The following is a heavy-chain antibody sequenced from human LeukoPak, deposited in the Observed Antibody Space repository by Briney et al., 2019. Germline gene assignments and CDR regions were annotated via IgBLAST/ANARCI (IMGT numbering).Heavy chain of an antibody. V-gene: IGHV4-31*03. D-gene: IGHD5-24*01. CDR2: IYYSGST. CDR1: GGSISSGGYY. J-gene: IGHJ5*02. Sequence: SQTLSLTCTVSGGSISSGGYYWSWIRQHPGKGLEWIVYIYYSGSTYYNPSLKSRVTISVDTSKNQFSLKLSSVTAADTAVYYCARDGYNENNWFDPWGQGTLVTVSS. CDR3: ARDGYNENNWFDP.